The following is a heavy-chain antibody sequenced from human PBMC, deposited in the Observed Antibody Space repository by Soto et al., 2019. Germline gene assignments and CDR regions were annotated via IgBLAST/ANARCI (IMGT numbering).Heavy chain of an antibody. CDR2: IYHSGST. D-gene: IGHD6-13*01. CDR3: AESHSSSWPYYYYGMDV. CDR1: GVSISSGYYY. Sequence: SETLSLTCTVSGVSISSGYYYWSWIRQTPGKGLEWIGYIYHSGSTNYSPSLKSRVTISVDKSKNQFSLKLSSVTAADTAVYYCAESHSSSWPYYYYGMDVWGQGTTVTVSS. V-gene: IGHV4-30-4*01. J-gene: IGHJ6*02.